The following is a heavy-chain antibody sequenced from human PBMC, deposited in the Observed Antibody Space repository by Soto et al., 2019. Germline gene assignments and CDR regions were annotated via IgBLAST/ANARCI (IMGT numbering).Heavy chain of an antibody. CDR3: TRHTGYDSSLDY. D-gene: IGHD5-12*01. Sequence: GESLKISCQGSGYTFTGHWIGWVRQMPGKGLEWMGRIDPSDSYTDYSPTVQGHVTMSADKSINTAYLQWSSLQASDTAVYYCTRHTGYDSSLDYWGQGTLVTVSS. V-gene: IGHV5-10-1*01. CDR1: GYTFTGHW. J-gene: IGHJ4*02. CDR2: IDPSDSYT.